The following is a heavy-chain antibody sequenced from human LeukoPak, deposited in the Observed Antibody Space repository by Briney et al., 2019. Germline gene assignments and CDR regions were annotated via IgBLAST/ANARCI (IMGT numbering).Heavy chain of an antibody. D-gene: IGHD2-21*02. CDR2: IRSGSGHT. CDR1: GFTFSGYT. V-gene: IGHV3-21*04. CDR3: AKTLLAYCGGDCYSLGY. Sequence: PGGSLRLSCAASGFTFSGYTMNWVRQAPGKGLEWVASIRSGSGHTYYADSVQGRFTISRDNAKNSLYLQMNSLRAEDTALYYCAKTLLAYCGGDCYSLGYWGQGTLVTVSS. J-gene: IGHJ4*02.